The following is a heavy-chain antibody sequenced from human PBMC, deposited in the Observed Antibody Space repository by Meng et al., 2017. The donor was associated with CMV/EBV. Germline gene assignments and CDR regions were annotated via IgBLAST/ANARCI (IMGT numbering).Heavy chain of an antibody. J-gene: IGHJ5*02. CDR1: GFSLSTSGVG. CDR3: AHSWYGFGPNWFDP. CDR2: IYWNDDK. D-gene: IGHD3/OR15-3a*01. Sequence: SGPTLVKPTQTLTLTCTFSGFSLSTSGVGVGWIRQPPGKALEWLALIYWNDDKRYSPSLKSRLTITKDTSKNQVVLTMTNMDPVDTATYCCAHSWYGFGPNWFDPWGQGTLVTVSS. V-gene: IGHV2-5*01.